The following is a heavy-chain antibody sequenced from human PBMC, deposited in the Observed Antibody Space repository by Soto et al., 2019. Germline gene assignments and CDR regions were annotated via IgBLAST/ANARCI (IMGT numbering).Heavy chain of an antibody. V-gene: IGHV1-2*02. J-gene: IGHJ6*02. Sequence: QVQHVQSGAEVKKPGDSVKVSCKASGYSFTGHYMHWVRRAPGQGLEWMGWVTLNTGGTDYAQEFQGRVTMPTATSIRTVYLEVTRLKFDDTAIYYCARDPSSFLGRVYGMDVWGQGPAVTGSS. CDR2: VTLNTGGT. CDR1: GYSFTGHY. CDR3: ARDPSSFLGRVYGMDV.